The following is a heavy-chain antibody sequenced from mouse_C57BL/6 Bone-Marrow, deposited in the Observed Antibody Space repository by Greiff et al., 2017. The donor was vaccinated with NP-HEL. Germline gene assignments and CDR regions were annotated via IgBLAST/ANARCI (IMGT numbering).Heavy chain of an antibody. D-gene: IGHD1-1*01. J-gene: IGHJ2*01. V-gene: IGHV5-6*01. CDR2: ISSGGSYT. CDR1: GFTFSSYG. CDR3: ARQGVITTVPYYFDY. Sequence: EVKLMESGGDLVKPGGSLKLSCAASGFTFSSYGMSWVRQTPDKRLEWVATISSGGSYTYYPDSVKGRFTISRDNAKNTLYLQMSSLKSEDTAMYYCARQGVITTVPYYFDYWGQGTTLTVSS.